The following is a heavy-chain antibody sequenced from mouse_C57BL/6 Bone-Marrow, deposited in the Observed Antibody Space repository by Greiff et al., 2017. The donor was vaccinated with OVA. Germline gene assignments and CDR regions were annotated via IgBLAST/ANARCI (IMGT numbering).Heavy chain of an antibody. CDR2: IYPGSGST. Sequence: QVQLQQPGAELVKPGASVKMSCKASGYTFTSYWITWVKQRPGQGLEWIGDIYPGSGSTNYNEKFKSKATLTVDTSSSTAYMQLSSLTSEDSAVYYCAGADGYYVYWYYDVWGTGNTVTVTA. CDR3: AGADGYYVYWYYDV. V-gene: IGHV1-55*01. D-gene: IGHD2-3*01. CDR1: GYTFTSYW. J-gene: IGHJ1*03.